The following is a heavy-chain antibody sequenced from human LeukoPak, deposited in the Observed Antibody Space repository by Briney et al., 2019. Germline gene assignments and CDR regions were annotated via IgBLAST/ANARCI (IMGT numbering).Heavy chain of an antibody. Sequence: PSETLSLTCTVSGGSISSYYWSWIRQPPGKGLEWIGYIYYSGSTNYNPSLKSRVTISVDTSKNQFSLKLSSVTAADTAVYYCARAPRYCSTTSCYTARDYFYYMDVWGKGTTVTVSS. CDR1: GGSISSYY. J-gene: IGHJ6*03. CDR2: IYYSGST. CDR3: ARAPRYCSTTSCYTARDYFYYMDV. D-gene: IGHD2-2*02. V-gene: IGHV4-59*08.